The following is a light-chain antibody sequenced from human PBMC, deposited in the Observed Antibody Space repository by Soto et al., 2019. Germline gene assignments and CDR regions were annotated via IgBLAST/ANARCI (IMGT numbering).Light chain of an antibody. V-gene: IGLV4-69*01. J-gene: IGLJ2*01. Sequence: QLVLTQSPSASASLGASVKLTCTLSSGHSSYAIAWHQQQPEKGPRYLMKLDSDGSHTKGDAIPDRFSGSSSGAERYLTICSLQSEDEADYYGQTWGTGIHVVFGGGTTLTVL. CDR1: SGHSSYA. CDR3: QTWGTGIHVV. CDR2: LDSDGSH.